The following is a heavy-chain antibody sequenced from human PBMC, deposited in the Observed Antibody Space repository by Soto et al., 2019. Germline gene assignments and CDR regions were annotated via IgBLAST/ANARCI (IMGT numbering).Heavy chain of an antibody. D-gene: IGHD2-2*01. CDR3: ARGEDCSSTSCYWWFDP. CDR2: INHSGST. CDR1: GGSLTGYS. Sequence: SENPSLTRAVYGGSLTGYSRSWVRQPPGKGLEWIGEINHSGSTNYNPSLKSRVTISVDTSKNQFSLKLSSVTAADTAVYYCARGEDCSSTSCYWWFDPWGQGTLVTVSS. J-gene: IGHJ5*02. V-gene: IGHV4-34*01.